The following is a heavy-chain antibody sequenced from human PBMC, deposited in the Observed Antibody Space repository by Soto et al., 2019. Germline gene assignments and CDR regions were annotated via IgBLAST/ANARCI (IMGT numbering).Heavy chain of an antibody. CDR2: LYYGGST. CDR1: GASVSSFF. D-gene: IGHD6-19*01. V-gene: IGHV4-59*02. J-gene: IGHJ4*02. CDR3: ARVRHGWTFFDY. Sequence: ETLSLTGPVSGASVSSFFWSWIRQPPGRGLEWIGYLYYGGSTHYSPSLKSRVTISVDTSQNQFSLNLMSVTAADTAIYYCARVRHGWTFFDYWSQGTMVTV.